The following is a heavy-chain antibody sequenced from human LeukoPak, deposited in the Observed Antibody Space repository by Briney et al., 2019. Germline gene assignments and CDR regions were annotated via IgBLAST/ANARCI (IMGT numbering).Heavy chain of an antibody. V-gene: IGHV3-74*01. CDR3: ASGLSSIAARNAFDI. CDR1: GFTFRSYW. D-gene: IGHD6-6*01. J-gene: IGHJ3*02. CDR2: INSDGSST. Sequence: GGSLRLSCAASGFTFRSYWMHWVRQAPGKGLVWVSRINSDGSSTSYADSVKGRFTISRDNAKNTMYLQMNSLRAEGTAVYYCASGLSSIAARNAFDIWGQGTMVTVSS.